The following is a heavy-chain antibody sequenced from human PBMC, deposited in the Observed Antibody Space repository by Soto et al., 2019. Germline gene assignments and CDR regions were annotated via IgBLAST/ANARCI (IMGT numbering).Heavy chain of an antibody. Sequence: QVQLVQSGAEVKKPGSSVKVSCKASGGTFSSYAISWVRQAPGQGLEWMGGIIPIFGTANYAQKLQGRVTITADESTSTASMELSSLRPEDTAVYYCAIVGATRGAFAIWGQGTMVTVSS. CDR1: GGTFSSYA. V-gene: IGHV1-69*01. D-gene: IGHD1-26*01. CDR3: AIVGATRGAFAI. J-gene: IGHJ3*02. CDR2: IIPIFGTA.